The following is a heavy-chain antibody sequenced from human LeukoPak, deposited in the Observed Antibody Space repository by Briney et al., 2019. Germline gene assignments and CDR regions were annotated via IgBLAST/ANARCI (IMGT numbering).Heavy chain of an antibody. D-gene: IGHD2-15*01. CDR1: GYAFTGYY. CDR2: INPNSGGT. CDR3: GIGPAAVVVVAATFDY. V-gene: IGHV1-2*02. Sequence: ASVKVSCKASGYAFTGYYMHWVWQAPGQGLEWMGWINPNSGGTNYAQKFQGRVTMTRDTSISTAHMELSRLRSVYTHVYYWGIGPAAVVVVAATFDYWGQGTLVTVSS. J-gene: IGHJ4*02.